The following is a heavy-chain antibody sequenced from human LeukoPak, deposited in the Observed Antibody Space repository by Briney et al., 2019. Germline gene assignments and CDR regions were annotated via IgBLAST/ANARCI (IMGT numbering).Heavy chain of an antibody. D-gene: IGHD3-9*01. J-gene: IGHJ5*02. CDR1: GYTFTSYG. CDR2: ISAYNGNT. V-gene: IGHV1-18*01. Sequence: ASVKVSCKASGYTFTSYGISWVRQAPGQGLEWMGWISAYNGNTNYAQKLQGRVTMTTDTSTSTAYMELRSLRSDDTAVYYCASVQLRYFDWLSSDNWFDPWGQGTLVTLSS. CDR3: ASVQLRYFDWLSSDNWFDP.